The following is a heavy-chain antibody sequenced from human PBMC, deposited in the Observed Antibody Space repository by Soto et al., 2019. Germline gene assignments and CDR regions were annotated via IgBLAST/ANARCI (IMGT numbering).Heavy chain of an antibody. Sequence: ASVKVSCKASGYTFTSYYMHWVRQAPGQGLEWMGIINPSGGSTSYAQKFQGRVTMTRDTSTSTVYMELSSLRSEDTAVYYCARDLSNSSSWNQLLPLPYYLDYWGQGTLVTVSS. V-gene: IGHV1-46*01. J-gene: IGHJ4*02. CDR2: INPSGGST. D-gene: IGHD6-13*01. CDR3: ARDLSNSSSWNQLLPLPYYLDY. CDR1: GYTFTSYY.